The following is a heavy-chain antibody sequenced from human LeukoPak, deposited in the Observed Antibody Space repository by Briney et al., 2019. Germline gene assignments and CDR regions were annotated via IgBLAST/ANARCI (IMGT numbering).Heavy chain of an antibody. Sequence: PGGSLRLSCAASGFTFSSYAMHWVRRAPGKGLEWAAVISYDGSNKYYADSVKGRFTISRDNSKNTLYLQMNSLRAEDTAVYYCARGDLLADDWLLSSESFDYWGQGTLVTVSS. CDR1: GFTFSSYA. CDR3: ARGDLLADDWLLSSESFDY. V-gene: IGHV3-30*04. CDR2: ISYDGSNK. J-gene: IGHJ4*02. D-gene: IGHD3-9*01.